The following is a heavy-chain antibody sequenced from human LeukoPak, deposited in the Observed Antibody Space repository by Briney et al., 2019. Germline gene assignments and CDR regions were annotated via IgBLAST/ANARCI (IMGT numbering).Heavy chain of an antibody. J-gene: IGHJ4*02. CDR3: ARGGDHDFWSGYCNY. CDR1: GFTFSSYW. CDR2: IKQDGSEK. D-gene: IGHD3-3*01. V-gene: IGHV3-7*01. Sequence: GGSLRLSCAASGFTFSSYWMSWVRQAPGKGLEWVANIKQDGSEKYYVDSVKGRFTISRDNAKNSLYLQMNSLRAEDTAVYYCARGGDHDFWSGYCNYWGQGTLVTVSS.